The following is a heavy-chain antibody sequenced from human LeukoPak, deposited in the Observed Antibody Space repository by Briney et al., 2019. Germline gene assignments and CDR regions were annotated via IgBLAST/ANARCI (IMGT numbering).Heavy chain of an antibody. Sequence: PGGSLRLSCAASGFTFSDYYMSWIRQAPGKGLEWVSYISSGSRYIDYADSVEGRFTISRDNAKNSVYLQMTSLRAEDTAVYYCTRSSHNNYCYFDYWGQGTLVTVSS. V-gene: IGHV3-11*03. J-gene: IGHJ4*02. D-gene: IGHD1-1*01. CDR2: ISSGSRYI. CDR3: TRSSHNNYCYFDY. CDR1: GFTFSDYY.